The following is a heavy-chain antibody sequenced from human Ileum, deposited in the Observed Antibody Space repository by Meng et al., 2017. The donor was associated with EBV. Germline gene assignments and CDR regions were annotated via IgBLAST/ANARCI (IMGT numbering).Heavy chain of an antibody. V-gene: IGHV4-34*01. CDR2: INHSAST. CDR1: GGSFSGYY. D-gene: IGHD3-10*01. CDR3: ARGNKVSDRGFDY. Sequence: VMLYQCGEGRFVPTEPLALTCAVDGGSFSGYYWSWLLRPPRKGLWWIGEINHSASTKYNPSLKSRVTISVYTSKNQCSLKLSSVTAADTDVYYCARGNKVSDRGFDYWGQGTLVTVSS. J-gene: IGHJ4*02.